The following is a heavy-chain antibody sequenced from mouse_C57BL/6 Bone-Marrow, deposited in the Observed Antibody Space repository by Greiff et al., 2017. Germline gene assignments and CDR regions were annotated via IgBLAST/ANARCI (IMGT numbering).Heavy chain of an antibody. V-gene: IGHV1-82*01. D-gene: IGHD1-1*01. CDR1: GYALSSSW. CDR2: IYPGDGDT. J-gene: IGHJ2*01. CDR3: TTPLYYYGSTRDY. Sequence: VQLQQSGPELVKPGASVKISCKASGYALSSSWMNWVQQRPGKGLEWIGRIYPGDGDTNYNGKFKGKATLTADKSSSTAYMQLSSLTSEDTAVYYCTTPLYYYGSTRDYWGQGTTLTVSS.